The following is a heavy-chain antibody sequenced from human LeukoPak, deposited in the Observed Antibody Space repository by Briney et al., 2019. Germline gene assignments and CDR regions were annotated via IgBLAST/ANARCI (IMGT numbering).Heavy chain of an antibody. CDR1: GGPISSSSYY. Sequence: PSETLSLTCTVSGGPISSSSYYWGWIRQPPGKGLEWIGSIYYSGSTYYNPSLKSRVTISVDTSKNQFSLKLSSVTAADTAVYYCARDRYDSSGYYALDIWGQGTMVTVSS. CDR2: IYYSGST. V-gene: IGHV4-39*07. CDR3: ARDRYDSSGYYALDI. D-gene: IGHD3-22*01. J-gene: IGHJ3*02.